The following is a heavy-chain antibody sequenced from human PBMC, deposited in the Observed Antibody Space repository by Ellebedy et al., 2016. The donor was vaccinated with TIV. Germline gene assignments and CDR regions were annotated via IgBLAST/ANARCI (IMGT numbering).Heavy chain of an antibody. D-gene: IGHD2-15*01. V-gene: IGHV3-13*01. CDR2: IGTAGDT. CDR1: GFTFSTYD. J-gene: IGHJ5*02. CDR3: ARGNRRPYGGNWLDP. Sequence: PGGSLRLSCAASGFTFSTYDMFCVRQAARKGLEWVSTIGTAGDTYYAGSVKGRFIISRENAKNSVYLQMSSLRGEDTAKYYCARGNRRPYGGNWLDPWGQGTLVTVSS.